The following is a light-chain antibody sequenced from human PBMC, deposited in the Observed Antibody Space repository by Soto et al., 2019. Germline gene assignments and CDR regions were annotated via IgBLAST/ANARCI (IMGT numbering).Light chain of an antibody. CDR2: DAS. Sequence: EIVLTQSPATLSLSPGERATLSCRASQSVSSYLAWYQQKPGQAPRLLIYDASNRATGIPARFSGSGSGTEFTLTSSSLEPEDFAIYYCQQRSNWPPVTFGGGTKVEIK. V-gene: IGKV3-11*01. J-gene: IGKJ4*01. CDR1: QSVSSY. CDR3: QQRSNWPPVT.